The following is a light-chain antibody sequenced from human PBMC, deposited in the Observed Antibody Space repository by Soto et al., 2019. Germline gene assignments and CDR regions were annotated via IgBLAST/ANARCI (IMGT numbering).Light chain of an antibody. CDR1: VSDVGGYNY. J-gene: IGLJ2*01. CDR2: EVT. V-gene: IGLV2-8*01. CDR3: SSYAGSKNVV. Sequence: QSALTQPPSASGSPGQSVTISCTGTVSDVGGYNYVSWYQQHPGKAPKLMIYEVTKRPSGVPDRFSGSKSGNTASLPVSGLQAEDEADYYCSSYAGSKNVVFGGGTQLTVL.